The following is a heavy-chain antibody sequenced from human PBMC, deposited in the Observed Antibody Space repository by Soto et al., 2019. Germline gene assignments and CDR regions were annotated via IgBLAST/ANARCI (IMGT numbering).Heavy chain of an antibody. D-gene: IGHD3-22*01. Sequence: EVQLVESGGGLVKPGGSLRLSCAASGFTFSTYSMNWVRQAPGKGLEWVSSISSSSSYIYYADSVKGRFTISRDNAKNTLTLQMNSLRAEDTAVYYCARVVDYYDPYYDYGMDVWGQGTTVTVSS. CDR2: ISSSSSYI. CDR1: GFTFSTYS. CDR3: ARVVDYYDPYYDYGMDV. J-gene: IGHJ6*02. V-gene: IGHV3-21*01.